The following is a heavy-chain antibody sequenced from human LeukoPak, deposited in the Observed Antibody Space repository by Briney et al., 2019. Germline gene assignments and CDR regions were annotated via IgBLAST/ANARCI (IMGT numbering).Heavy chain of an antibody. CDR3: AISSSWYKD. CDR2: ISSSGTYT. Sequence: PGGSLRLSCAASGFTFSDYYMSWIRQAPGKGLEWVSSISSSGTYTNYADSAKGRFTISRDNAKNSLYLQMNSLRANDTAVYYCAISSSWYKDWGQGTLVTVSS. CDR1: GFTFSDYY. V-gene: IGHV3-11*03. D-gene: IGHD6-13*01. J-gene: IGHJ4*02.